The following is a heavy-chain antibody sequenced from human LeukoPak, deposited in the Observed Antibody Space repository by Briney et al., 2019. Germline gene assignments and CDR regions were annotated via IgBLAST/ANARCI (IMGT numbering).Heavy chain of an antibody. CDR2: VSHNGST. V-gene: IGHV4-34*01. CDR1: GGSFKNHF. Sequence: SETLSLTCAVYGGSFKNHFWTWIRQAPGKGLEWIGEVSHNGSTVYNPSLESRITISVDTSKKQFSLRVNSVTVADAAVYYCARDQSFEMDAFDVWGQGTMVTVSS. D-gene: IGHD5-24*01. CDR3: ARDQSFEMDAFDV. J-gene: IGHJ3*01.